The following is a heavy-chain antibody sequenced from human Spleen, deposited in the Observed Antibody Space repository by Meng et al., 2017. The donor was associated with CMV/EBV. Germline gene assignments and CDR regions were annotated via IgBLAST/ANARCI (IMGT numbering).Heavy chain of an antibody. CDR2: ISSSSSFI. J-gene: IGHJ6*02. CDR1: GFTFSFYS. V-gene: IGHV3-21*01. CDR3: ARGSSTSYVLDV. Sequence: GESLKISCAASGFTFSFYSMNWVRQAPGKGLEWVSSISSSSSFIYYADSVKGRFTISRDNAENSLYLQMNGLRAEDTAVYYCARGSSTSYVLDVWGQGTTVTVSS. D-gene: IGHD2-15*01.